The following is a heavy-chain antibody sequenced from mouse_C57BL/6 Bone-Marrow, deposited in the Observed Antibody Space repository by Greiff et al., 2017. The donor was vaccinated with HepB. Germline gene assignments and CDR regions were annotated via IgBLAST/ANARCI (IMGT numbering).Heavy chain of an antibody. V-gene: IGHV14-4*01. J-gene: IGHJ2*01. D-gene: IGHD1-1*01. CDR3: TTFIYYYGSSYPYYFDY. CDR1: GFNIKDDY. CDR2: IDPENGDT. Sequence: EVQLQQSGAELVRPGASVKLSCTASGFNIKDDYMHWVKQRPEQGLEWIGWIDPENGDTEYASKFQGKATITADTSSNTAYLQLSSLTSEDTAVYYCTTFIYYYGSSYPYYFDYWGQGTTLTVSS.